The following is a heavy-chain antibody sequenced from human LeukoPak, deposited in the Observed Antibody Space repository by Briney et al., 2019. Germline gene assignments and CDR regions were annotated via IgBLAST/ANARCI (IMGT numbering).Heavy chain of an antibody. CDR2: INHSGST. CDR3: AGGKVVVISPYYFDY. V-gene: IGHV4-34*01. Sequence: SETLSLTCAVYGGSFSGYYWSWIRQPPGKGLEWIGEINHSGSTNYNPSLKSRVTISVDTSKNQFSLKLSSVTAADTAVYYCAGGKVVVISPYYFDYWGQGTLVTVSS. J-gene: IGHJ4*02. CDR1: GGSFSGYY. D-gene: IGHD3-22*01.